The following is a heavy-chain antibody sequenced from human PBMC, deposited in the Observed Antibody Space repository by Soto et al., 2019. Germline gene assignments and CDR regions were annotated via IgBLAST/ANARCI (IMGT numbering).Heavy chain of an antibody. CDR2: IYTGGTT. CDR1: GFSVSTNY. V-gene: IGHV3-53*02. J-gene: IGHJ4*02. D-gene: IGHD1-26*01. Sequence: EVKLVETGGALIQPGGSLTLSCGVSGFSVSTNYMAWVRQGPGKGLEWVSVIYTGGTTHYANSVTGRFTFSRDTSKNILYLHLNSLTSDDTAIYYCAKVWGYYFESWGQGTLVAVSS. CDR3: AKVWGYYFES.